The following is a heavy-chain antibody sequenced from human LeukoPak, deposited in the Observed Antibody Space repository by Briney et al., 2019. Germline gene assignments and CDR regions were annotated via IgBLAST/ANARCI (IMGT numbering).Heavy chain of an antibody. V-gene: IGHV3-23*01. CDR3: AVDCSSPSCYGQSAFDI. J-gene: IGHJ3*02. D-gene: IGHD2-2*01. CDR1: GFTFSSYA. Sequence: PGGSLRLSCAASGFTFSSYAMSWVRQAPGKGLEWVSAISGSGGSTYYADSVKGRFTISRDNSKNTLYLQMDSLRAEDTAVYYCAVDCSSPSCYGQSAFDIWGQGTTVTVSS. CDR2: ISGSGGST.